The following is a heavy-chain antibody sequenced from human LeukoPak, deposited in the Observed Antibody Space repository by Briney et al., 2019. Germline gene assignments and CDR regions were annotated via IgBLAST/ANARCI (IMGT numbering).Heavy chain of an antibody. V-gene: IGHV1-46*01. CDR2: INPSGGST. D-gene: IGHD3-22*01. CDR3: AKDHAFAIVVVISYFDY. CDR1: GFTFSSYG. Sequence: TGGSLRLSCAASGFTFSSYGMHWVRQAPEQGLEWMGIINPSGGSTSYAQKFQGRVTMTRDMSTSTVYMELNSLRAEDTAVYYCAKDHAFAIVVVISYFDYWGQGTLVTVSS. J-gene: IGHJ4*02.